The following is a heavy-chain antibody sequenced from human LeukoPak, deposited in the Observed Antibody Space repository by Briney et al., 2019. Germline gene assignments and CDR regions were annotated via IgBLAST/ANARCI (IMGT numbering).Heavy chain of an antibody. J-gene: IGHJ6*02. CDR3: ARDETSFHYGMDV. Sequence: PSETLSLTCIVSGGSISTSAYYWGWIRQPPGEGLQWIGSIYYSGNTYYNSSLKSRVTISVDTSTSQFSLRLSSVTAADTAVYYCARDETSFHYGMDVWGQGTTVTVSS. V-gene: IGHV4-39*02. CDR2: IYYSGNT. CDR1: GGSISTSAYY.